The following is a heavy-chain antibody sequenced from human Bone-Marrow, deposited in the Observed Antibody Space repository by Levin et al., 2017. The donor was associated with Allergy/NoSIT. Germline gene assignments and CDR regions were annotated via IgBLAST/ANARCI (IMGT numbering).Heavy chain of an antibody. Sequence: SQTLSLTCTVSGGPMSSGDYGGDYYWSWIRQPPGKGLEWIGYIYYRGSTQYTPSLKSRVTISLDTSKNQFSLDLSSVTAADTAVYFCAREGLRRSGSSLVRTYFFDSWGQGTLVSVSS. CDR3: AREGLRRSGSSLVRTYFFDS. J-gene: IGHJ4*02. D-gene: IGHD6-6*01. CDR1: GGPMSSGDYGGDYY. V-gene: IGHV4-30-4*01. CDR2: IYYRGST.